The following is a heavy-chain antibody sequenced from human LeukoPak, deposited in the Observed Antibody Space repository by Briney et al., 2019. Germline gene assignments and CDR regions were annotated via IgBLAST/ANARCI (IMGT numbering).Heavy chain of an antibody. CDR1: GFTFSSYS. D-gene: IGHD5-12*01. Sequence: GGSLRLSCAASGFTFSSYSMNWVRQAPGKGLEWVSSISSSSSYIYYADSVKGRFTISRDNAKNSLYLQMNSLGAEDTALYYCAKGEWLRLLLSAFDIWGQGTMVTVSS. J-gene: IGHJ3*02. CDR3: AKGEWLRLLLSAFDI. V-gene: IGHV3-21*04. CDR2: ISSSSSYI.